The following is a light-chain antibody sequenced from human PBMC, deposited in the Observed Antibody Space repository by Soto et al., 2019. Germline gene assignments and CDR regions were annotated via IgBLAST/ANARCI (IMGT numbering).Light chain of an antibody. Sequence: DIQLSQSPSTLSASVGDRVTLTCRAGQSISSWLAWYQQKPGKAPKLLIYKASTLKSGVPSRFSGSGSGTEFTLTISSLQPDDFATYYCQHYNSYSEAFGQGTKVDIK. J-gene: IGKJ1*01. CDR2: KAS. CDR3: QHYNSYSEA. V-gene: IGKV1-5*03. CDR1: QSISSW.